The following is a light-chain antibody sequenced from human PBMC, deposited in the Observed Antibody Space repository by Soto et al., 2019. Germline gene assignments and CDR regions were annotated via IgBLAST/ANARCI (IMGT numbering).Light chain of an antibody. CDR1: QSISSW. V-gene: IGKV1-5*03. Sequence: DIQITQSPSTLSASVGDRVTITCRASQSISSWLAWYQQKPGKAPKLLIYKASSLESGVPSRFSGSGSGTEFTLTISSLQPDDFATYYCQPYNSYSPTSGQGTKLEIK. J-gene: IGKJ2*01. CDR3: QPYNSYSPT. CDR2: KAS.